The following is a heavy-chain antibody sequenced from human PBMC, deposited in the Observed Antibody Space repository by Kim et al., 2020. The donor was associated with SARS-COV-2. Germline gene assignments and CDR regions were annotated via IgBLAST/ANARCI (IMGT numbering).Heavy chain of an antibody. J-gene: IGHJ3*02. V-gene: IGHV3-30*18. CDR2: ISYDGSNK. D-gene: IGHD2-15*01. Sequence: GGSLRLSCAASGFTFSSYGMHWVRQAPGKGLEWVAVISYDGSNKYYADSVKGRFTISRDNSKNTLYLQMNSLRAEDTAVYYCAKDYRSLLYTRAFDIWG. CDR3: AKDYRSLLYTRAFDI. CDR1: GFTFSSYG.